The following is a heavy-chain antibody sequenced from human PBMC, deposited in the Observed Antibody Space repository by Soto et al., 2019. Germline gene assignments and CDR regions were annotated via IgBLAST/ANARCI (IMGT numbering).Heavy chain of an antibody. CDR1: GLTFSGYW. Sequence: EVQLVESGGGLVQPGGSLRLSFAGSGLTFSGYWMHWVRQVPGKGLVWVSRINNDGSNTNYADSVKGRFTISRDNAKNTLYLQMNSLRAEDTAVYYCTRGYDSWGQGTLVTVSS. CDR3: TRGYDS. J-gene: IGHJ4*02. V-gene: IGHV3-74*01. CDR2: INNDGSNT. D-gene: IGHD3-16*01.